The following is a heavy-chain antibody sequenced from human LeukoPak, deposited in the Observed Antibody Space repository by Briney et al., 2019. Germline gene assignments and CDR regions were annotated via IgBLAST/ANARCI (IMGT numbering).Heavy chain of an antibody. J-gene: IGHJ5*02. Sequence: PLASVKVSCKASGGTFSSYAISWVRQAPGQGLEWMGGIIPIFGTANYAQKFQGRVTITADESTSTAYMELSSLRSEDTAVYYCARVGTIFGVTSRYWFDPWGQGTLVTVSS. CDR2: IIPIFGTA. CDR1: GGTFSSYA. V-gene: IGHV1-69*13. CDR3: ARVGTIFGVTSRYWFDP. D-gene: IGHD3-3*01.